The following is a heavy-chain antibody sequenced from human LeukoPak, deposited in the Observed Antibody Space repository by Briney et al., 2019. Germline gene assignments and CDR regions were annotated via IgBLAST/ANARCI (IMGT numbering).Heavy chain of an antibody. CDR2: ISPADSDT. CDR1: GYNSSISW. D-gene: IGHD6-6*01. V-gene: IGHV5-51*01. Sequence: GESLKISCEDSGYNSSISWIAWVRQMPGKGLEWMGIISPADSDTRYGPSFQGQVTISADKSIGTAYLQWDSLKASDTAMYYCARRRSASSPLYWYFDLWGRGTLVTVSS. J-gene: IGHJ2*01. CDR3: ARRRSASSPLYWYFDL.